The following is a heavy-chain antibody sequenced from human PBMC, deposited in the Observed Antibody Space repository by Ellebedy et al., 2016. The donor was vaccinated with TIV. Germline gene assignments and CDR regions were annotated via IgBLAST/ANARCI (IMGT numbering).Heavy chain of an antibody. V-gene: IGHV3-33*08. CDR2: IWYDGSNK. Sequence: SLKISCAASGFTFSSYGMHWVRQAPGKGLEWVAVIWYDGSNKYYADSVKGRFTISRDNSKNTLYLQMNSLSTDDTAVYYCARSYGGYNPFDYWGQGTLVTVSS. CDR1: GFTFSSYG. CDR3: ARSYGGYNPFDY. J-gene: IGHJ4*02. D-gene: IGHD5-12*01.